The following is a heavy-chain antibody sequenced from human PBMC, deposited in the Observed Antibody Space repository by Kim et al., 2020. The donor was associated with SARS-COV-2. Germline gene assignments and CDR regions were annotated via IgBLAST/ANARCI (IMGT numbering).Heavy chain of an antibody. V-gene: IGHV3-30*15. CDR3: ARGAVAGYRVGAFDL. Sequence: AGSVQGRFTISRDKSKSTVYLEMSSLRGDDTGVYYCARGAVAGYRVGAFDLWGQGTVVTVSS. D-gene: IGHD6-19*01. J-gene: IGHJ3*01.